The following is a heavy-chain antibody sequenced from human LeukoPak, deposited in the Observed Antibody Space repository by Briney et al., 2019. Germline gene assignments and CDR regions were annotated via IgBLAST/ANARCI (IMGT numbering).Heavy chain of an antibody. CDR2: ISGSGGST. CDR3: AKAHGGSYHSGID. D-gene: IGHD1-26*01. V-gene: IGHV3-23*01. CDR1: GFTFTSYA. Sequence: PGGSLRLSCAASGFTFTSYAMNWVRQAPGKGLEWVSGISGSGGSTYYADSVKGRFSISRDNSKNTLYLHLNSLRVEDTAEYYCAKAHGGSYHSGIDWGQGTLVVVSS. J-gene: IGHJ4*02.